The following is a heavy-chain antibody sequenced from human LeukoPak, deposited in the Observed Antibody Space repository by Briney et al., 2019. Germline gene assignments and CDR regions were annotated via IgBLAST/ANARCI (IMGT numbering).Heavy chain of an antibody. J-gene: IGHJ4*02. Sequence: SETLSLTCAVFGGSFSGYYWSWIRQPPGKGLEWIGEVNHSGSTNYNPSLKSRVTISVDTSKNQFSLKLSSVTAADTAVYYCARGTPRREYYFDYWGQGTLVTVSS. CDR2: VNHSGST. CDR1: GGSFSGYY. V-gene: IGHV4-34*01. D-gene: IGHD2-15*01. CDR3: ARGTPRREYYFDY.